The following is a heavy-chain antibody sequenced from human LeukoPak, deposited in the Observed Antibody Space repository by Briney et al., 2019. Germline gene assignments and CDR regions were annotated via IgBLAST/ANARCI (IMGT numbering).Heavy chain of an antibody. J-gene: IGHJ4*02. Sequence: GGSLRLSCAASGFTVSSNYMSWVRQAPGKGLEWVSVIYSGGSTYYADSVKGRFTISRDNSKNTLYLQMNSLRAEDTAVYYCGKRSGYSSSWYGYYFDYWGQGTLVTVSS. CDR1: GFTVSSNY. D-gene: IGHD6-13*01. CDR3: GKRSGYSSSWYGYYFDY. V-gene: IGHV3-66*01. CDR2: IYSGGST.